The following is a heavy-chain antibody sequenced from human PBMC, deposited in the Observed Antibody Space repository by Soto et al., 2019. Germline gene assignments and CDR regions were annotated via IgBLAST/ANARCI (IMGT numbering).Heavy chain of an antibody. V-gene: IGHV3-23*01. CDR3: AKQDYDILGGYYSSYYFDS. D-gene: IGHD3-9*01. CDR2: ITASGGRT. CDR1: GFTFSSYA. Sequence: GGSLRLSCAASGFTFSSYAMSWVRQASGKGLEWVSAITASGGRTYYIDSVKGRFAISRDNSRNTLYLQMNSLRDEDTAVYYCAKQDYDILGGYYSSYYFDSWGHGTLVTVSS. J-gene: IGHJ4*01.